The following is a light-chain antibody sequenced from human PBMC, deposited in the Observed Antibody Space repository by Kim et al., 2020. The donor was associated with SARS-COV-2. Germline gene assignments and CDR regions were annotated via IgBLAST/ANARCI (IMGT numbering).Light chain of an antibody. CDR3: QAWDSTTVV. CDR1: KLGDKY. CDR2: QVT. V-gene: IGLV3-1*01. Sequence: SYELTQPPSVSVSPGQTATITCSGDKLGDKYSYWYKQKPGQSPVLVIYQVTKRPSGIPERFSGSSSGNTATLTISGTQAMDEADYYCQAWDSTTVVFGGGTQLTVL. J-gene: IGLJ2*01.